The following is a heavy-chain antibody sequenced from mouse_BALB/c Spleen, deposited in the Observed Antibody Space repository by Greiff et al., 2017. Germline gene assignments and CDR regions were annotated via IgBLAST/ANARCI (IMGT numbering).Heavy chain of an antibody. Sequence: QVQLQQSGAELAKPGASVKMSCKASGYTFTSYWMHWVKQRPGQGLEWIGYINPSTGYTEYNQKFKDKATLTADKSSSTAYMQLSSLTSEDSAVYYCARSYDGYYLYAMDYWGQGTSVTVSS. CDR3: ARSYDGYYLYAMDY. CDR1: GYTFTSYW. CDR2: INPSTGYT. V-gene: IGHV1-7*01. D-gene: IGHD2-3*01. J-gene: IGHJ4*01.